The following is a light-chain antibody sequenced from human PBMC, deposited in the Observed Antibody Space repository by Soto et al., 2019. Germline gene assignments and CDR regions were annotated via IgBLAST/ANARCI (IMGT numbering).Light chain of an antibody. CDR3: QQYSGYSWT. CDR1: QGIRND. J-gene: IGKJ1*01. V-gene: IGKV1-13*02. Sequence: AIQMTQSPSSLSASVGDRVTITCRASQGIRNDLGWYQQKPGKAPKLLIYDASSLESGVPSRFGGSGSGTEFTLTISSLQPDDFATYYCQQYSGYSWTFGQGTKVDIK. CDR2: DAS.